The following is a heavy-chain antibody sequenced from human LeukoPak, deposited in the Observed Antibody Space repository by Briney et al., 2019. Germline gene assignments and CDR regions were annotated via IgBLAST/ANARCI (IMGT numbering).Heavy chain of an antibody. CDR1: GGTFSSYA. CDR3: ARVEYSSSLGWFDP. CDR2: IIPIFGTA. Sequence: ASVKVSCKASGGTFSSYAISWVRQAPGQGLEWMGGIIPIFGTANYAQKFQGRVTITADESTSTAYMELSSLRSEDTAGYYCARVEYSSSLGWFDPWGQGTLVTVSS. V-gene: IGHV1-69*13. J-gene: IGHJ5*02. D-gene: IGHD6-6*01.